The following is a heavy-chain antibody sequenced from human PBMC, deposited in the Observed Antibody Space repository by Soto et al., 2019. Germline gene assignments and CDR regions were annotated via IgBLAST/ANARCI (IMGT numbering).Heavy chain of an antibody. CDR1: RFTFDDYA. V-gene: IGHV3-9*01. Sequence: GGSLRLSCAASRFTFDDYAMHWVRQAPGKGLEWVSGISWNSGSIGYADSVKGRFTISRDNAKNSLYLQMNSLRAEDTALYYCAKAPFWMEWKGFAPWGQGTLVTVAS. CDR3: AKAPFWMEWKGFAP. D-gene: IGHD3-3*01. CDR2: ISWNSGSI. J-gene: IGHJ5*02.